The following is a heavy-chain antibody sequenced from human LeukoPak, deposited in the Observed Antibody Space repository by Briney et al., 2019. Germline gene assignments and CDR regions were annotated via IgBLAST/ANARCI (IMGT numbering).Heavy chain of an antibody. Sequence: GGSLRLSCAASGFTVSSNEMSWVRQAPGKGLEWVSSISGGSTYYADSVKGRFTISRDNSKNTLYLQMNSLRAEDTAVYYCAKDARTYSSGQQYYFDYWGQGTLVTVSS. CDR3: AKDARTYSSGQQYYFDY. CDR1: GFTVSSNE. J-gene: IGHJ4*02. CDR2: ISGGST. V-gene: IGHV3-38-3*01. D-gene: IGHD3-22*01.